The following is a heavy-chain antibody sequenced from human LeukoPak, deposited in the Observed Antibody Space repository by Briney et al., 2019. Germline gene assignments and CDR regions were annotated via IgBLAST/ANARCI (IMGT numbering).Heavy chain of an antibody. Sequence: GRSLRLSCAASGFTFSSYGMHWVRQAPGRGLEWVAVIWYDGSNKYYADSVKGRFTISRDNSKNTLYLQMNSLRAEDTAVYDCAKWIDRFNKIDYWGQGTLVTVSS. CDR3: AKWIDRFNKIDY. D-gene: IGHD1-14*01. V-gene: IGHV3-33*06. CDR2: IWYDGSNK. CDR1: GFTFSSYG. J-gene: IGHJ4*02.